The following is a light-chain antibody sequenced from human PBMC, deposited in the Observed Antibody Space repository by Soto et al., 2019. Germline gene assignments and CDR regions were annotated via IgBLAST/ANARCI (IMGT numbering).Light chain of an antibody. V-gene: IGKV3-20*01. Sequence: EIVLTQSPGTLSLSPGERATLSCRASQSISSGYLAWYQQKPGQAPRLLIYGASSRATGIPDRFSGSGSETEFTLTISSLQSEDFAVYYCQQYNNWPRTFGQGTKVEIK. CDR3: QQYNNWPRT. CDR1: QSISSGY. J-gene: IGKJ1*01. CDR2: GAS.